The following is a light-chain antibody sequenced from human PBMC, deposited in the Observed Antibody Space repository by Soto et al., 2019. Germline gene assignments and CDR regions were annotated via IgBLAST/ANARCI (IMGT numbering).Light chain of an antibody. J-gene: IGKJ1*01. V-gene: IGKV3-20*01. CDR2: AAS. CDR1: QSVSNNY. Sequence: EIVLTQSPGTLSLSPGERATLSCRASQSVSNNYVAWCHQKPGQAPRLLTYAASTRATGIPDRFSGSGSGTDFTLTINRLQPEDSAVYFCHQYGSAPRTFGQGTKVDIK. CDR3: HQYGSAPRT.